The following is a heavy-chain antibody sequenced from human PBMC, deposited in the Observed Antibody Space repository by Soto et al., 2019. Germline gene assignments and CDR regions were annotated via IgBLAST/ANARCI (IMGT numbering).Heavy chain of an antibody. J-gene: IGHJ4*02. V-gene: IGHV1-2*04. D-gene: IGHD5-18*01. Sequence: GASVKVSCKASGYTFTGYYMHWVRQAPGQGLEWMGWINPNSGGTNYAQKFQGWVTMTRDTSISTAYMELSRLRSDDTAVYYCARDSGYSLGVSFDYWGQGTLVTVPQ. CDR2: INPNSGGT. CDR3: ARDSGYSLGVSFDY. CDR1: GYTFTGYY.